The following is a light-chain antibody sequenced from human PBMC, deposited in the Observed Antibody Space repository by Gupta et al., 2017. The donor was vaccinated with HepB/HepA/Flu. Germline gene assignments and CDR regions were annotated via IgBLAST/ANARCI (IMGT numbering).Light chain of an antibody. CDR3: SSYTSSSTPV. J-gene: IGLJ2*01. CDR1: SSDVGGYNY. Sequence: QSALTQPASVSGSPGQSITISCTGTSSDVGGYNYVSWYQQHPGKAPKLMIYDVSNRPSGVSNRFSGSKAGNTASLTXSXLQAEDXADYYCSSYTSSSTPVFGGGTKLTVL. CDR2: DVS. V-gene: IGLV2-14*01.